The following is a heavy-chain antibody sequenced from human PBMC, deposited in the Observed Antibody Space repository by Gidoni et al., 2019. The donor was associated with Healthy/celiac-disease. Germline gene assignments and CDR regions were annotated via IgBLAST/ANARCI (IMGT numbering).Heavy chain of an antibody. CDR2: INHSGST. V-gene: IGHV4-34*01. CDR1: GGSFSGYY. Sequence: QVQLQQWGAGLLKPSETLSLTCAVYGGSFSGYYWSWIRQPPGKGLEWIGEINHSGSTNYNPSLKSRVTISVDTSKNQFSLKLSSVTAADTAVYYCAGGGYYDSSGTYYFDYWGQGTLVTVSS. J-gene: IGHJ4*02. D-gene: IGHD3-22*01. CDR3: AGGGYYDSSGTYYFDY.